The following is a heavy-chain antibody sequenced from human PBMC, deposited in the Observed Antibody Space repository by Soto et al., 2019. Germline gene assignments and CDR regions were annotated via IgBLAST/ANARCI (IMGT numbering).Heavy chain of an antibody. V-gene: IGHV4-34*01. CDR2: INHSGST. J-gene: IGHJ6*03. Sequence: QVQLQQWGAGLLKPSETLSLTCAVYGGSFSGYYWSWIRQPPGKGLEWIGEINHSGSTNYNPSLKSRVTISVDTSKNQFSLTLSSVTAADTAVYYCARGGRTVTTDYYYYMDGWGKGTTVTVSS. D-gene: IGHD4-17*01. CDR1: GGSFSGYY. CDR3: ARGGRTVTTDYYYYMDG.